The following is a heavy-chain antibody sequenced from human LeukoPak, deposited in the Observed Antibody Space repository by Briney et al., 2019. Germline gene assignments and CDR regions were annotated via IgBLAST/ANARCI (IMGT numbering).Heavy chain of an antibody. CDR3: ARVWLARYCSGGSCYYYYYGMDV. Sequence: GGSLRLSCAASGFTFSSYSMNWVRQAPGKGLEWVSYISSSSSTTYYADSVKGRFTISRDNAKNSLYLQMNSLRDEDTAVYYCARVWLARYCSGGSCYYYYYGMDVWGQGTTVTVSS. CDR2: ISSSSSTT. V-gene: IGHV3-48*02. D-gene: IGHD2-15*01. J-gene: IGHJ6*02. CDR1: GFTFSSYS.